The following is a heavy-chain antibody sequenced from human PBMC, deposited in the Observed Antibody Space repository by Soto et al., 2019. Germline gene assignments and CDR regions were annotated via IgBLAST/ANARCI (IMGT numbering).Heavy chain of an antibody. V-gene: IGHV3-48*01. CDR2: ITSDSSTI. D-gene: IGHD5-18*01. CDR3: AGSGGDSYGFYFDY. J-gene: IGHJ4*02. CDR1: GFTFSRYS. Sequence: EVQLVESGGGLVQPGGSLRLSCAASGFTFSRYSMNWVRQAPGKGLEWISYITSDSSTIYYADSVKGRFTISRDNSKNTLYLQMNSLRAEDTAVYYCAGSGGDSYGFYFDYWGQGTLVTVSS.